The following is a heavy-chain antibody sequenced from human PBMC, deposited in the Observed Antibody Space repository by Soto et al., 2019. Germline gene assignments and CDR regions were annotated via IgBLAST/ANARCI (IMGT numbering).Heavy chain of an antibody. V-gene: IGHV3-30*18. CDR2: ISYDGSNK. CDR3: AKDWVVVTKYYYYGMDV. D-gene: IGHD2-21*02. Sequence: PGGSLRLSCAASGFTFSSYGMHWVRQAPGKGLEWVAVISYDGSNKYYADSVKGRFTISRDNSKNTLYLQMNSLRAEDTAVYYCAKDWVVVTKYYYYGMDVWGQGTTVTVS. CDR1: GFTFSSYG. J-gene: IGHJ6*02.